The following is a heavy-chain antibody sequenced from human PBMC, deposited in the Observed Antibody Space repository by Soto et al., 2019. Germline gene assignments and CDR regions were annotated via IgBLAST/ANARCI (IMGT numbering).Heavy chain of an antibody. V-gene: IGHV3-23*01. CDR2: ISGGGGST. J-gene: IGHJ4*02. CDR3: ANAIWGYIRGVSCYFDY. D-gene: IGHD2-15*01. CDR1: GFTFSSYA. Sequence: EVQLLESGGGLVQPGGSLRLSCAASGFTFSSYAMSWVRQAPGKGLEWVTAISGGGGSTYYEDSVKGRFTISRDNSKNTLYLQMNSLRAEDTAVYYCANAIWGYIRGVSCYFDYWGQGTLVTVS.